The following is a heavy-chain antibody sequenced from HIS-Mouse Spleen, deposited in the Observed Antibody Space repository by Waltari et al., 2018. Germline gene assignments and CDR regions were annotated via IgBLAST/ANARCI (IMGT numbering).Heavy chain of an antibody. V-gene: IGHV4-59*08. Sequence: QVQLQESGPGLVKPSETLSLTCTVSGCSISSYYWSWIRQPPGKGLEWIGYIYYSGSTNYNPSLKSRVTISVDTSKNQFSLKLSSVTAADTAVYYCARHSNIVVVTAIPLGVDYWGQGALVTVSS. CDR2: IYYSGST. J-gene: IGHJ4*02. D-gene: IGHD2-21*02. CDR3: ARHSNIVVVTAIPLGVDY. CDR1: GCSISSYY.